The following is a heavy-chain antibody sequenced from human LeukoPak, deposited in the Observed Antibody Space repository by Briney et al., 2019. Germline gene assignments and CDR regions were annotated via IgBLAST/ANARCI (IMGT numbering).Heavy chain of an antibody. J-gene: IGHJ4*02. V-gene: IGHV3-48*01. CDR2: ISSSSSTI. CDR3: ARWGSGYYDSSGYYYRTY. D-gene: IGHD3-22*01. CDR1: GFTFSSYS. Sequence: GGSLRLSCAASGFTFSSYSMNWVRQAPGKGLEWVSYISSSSSTIYYADSVKGRFTISRDNAKNSLYLQMNSLRAEDTAVYYCARWGSGYYDSSGYYYRTYWGQGTLVTVSS.